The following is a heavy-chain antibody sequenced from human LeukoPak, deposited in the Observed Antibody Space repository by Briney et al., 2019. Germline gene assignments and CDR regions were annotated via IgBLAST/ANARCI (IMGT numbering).Heavy chain of an antibody. CDR2: ISAYNGNT. D-gene: IGHD6-19*01. CDR1: GGTFSSYA. V-gene: IGHV1-18*01. J-gene: IGHJ4*02. CDR3: ALPEQWLAQYYFDY. Sequence: ASVKVSCKASGGTFSSYAISWVRQAPGQGLEWMGWISAYNGNTNYAQKLQGRVTMTTDTSTSTAYMELRSLRSDDTAVYYCALPEQWLAQYYFDYWGQGTLVTVSS.